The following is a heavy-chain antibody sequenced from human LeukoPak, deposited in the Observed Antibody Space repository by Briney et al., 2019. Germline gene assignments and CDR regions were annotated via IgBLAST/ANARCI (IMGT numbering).Heavy chain of an antibody. J-gene: IGHJ6*03. CDR1: GGSISSGSYY. CDR2: IYTSGST. CDR3: ARGVMVRGVMNYYYYMDV. V-gene: IGHV4-61*02. D-gene: IGHD3-10*01. Sequence: SQTLSLTCTVSGGSISSGSYYWSWIRQPAGKGLEWIGRIYTSGSTNYNPSLKSRVTMSVDTSKNQFSLKLSSVTAADTAVYYCARGVMVRGVMNYYYYMDVWGKGTTVTISS.